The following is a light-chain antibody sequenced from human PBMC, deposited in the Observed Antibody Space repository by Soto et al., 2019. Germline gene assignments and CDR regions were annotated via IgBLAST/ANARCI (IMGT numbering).Light chain of an antibody. V-gene: IGLV2-14*01. Sequence: QSALTQPASVSGSPGQSFTISCTGTSSDVGGYNYVSWYQQHAGKAPKLMFYDVSNWPSGVSIRFSGSKSGNTASLTISGLQAEDEADYYCSSYTSSTTLVVFGGGTKLTVL. CDR2: DVS. CDR1: SSDVGGYNY. J-gene: IGLJ2*01. CDR3: SSYTSSTTLVV.